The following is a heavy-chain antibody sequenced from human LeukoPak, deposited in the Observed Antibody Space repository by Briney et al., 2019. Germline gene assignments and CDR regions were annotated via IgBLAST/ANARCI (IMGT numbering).Heavy chain of an antibody. CDR3: AREGGGGHNWFDP. CDR1: GYTFTGYY. J-gene: IGHJ5*02. Sequence: ASVKVSCKASGYTFTGYYMHWVRQAPGQGLEWMGWINPNSGGTNYAQKFQGRVTMTRDTSISTAYMELSRLRSDDTAVYYCAREGGGGHNWFDPWGQGTLVTVSS. CDR2: INPNSGGT. V-gene: IGHV1-2*02. D-gene: IGHD4-23*01.